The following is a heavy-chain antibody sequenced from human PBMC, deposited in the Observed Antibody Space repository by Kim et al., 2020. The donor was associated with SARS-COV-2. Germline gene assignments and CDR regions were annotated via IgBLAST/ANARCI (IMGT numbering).Heavy chain of an antibody. D-gene: IGHD2-21*01. J-gene: IGHJ6*02. CDR2: ISSSSSYI. CDR3: ARDPYGGDLFYYYYGMDV. V-gene: IGHV3-21*01. Sequence: GGSLRLSCAVSGFTFSSYSMNWVRQAPGKGLEWVSSISSSSSYIYYADSVKGRFTISRDNAKNSLYLQMNSLSAEDMAVYYCARDPYGGDLFYYYYGMDVWGQGTTVTVSS. CDR1: GFTFSSYS.